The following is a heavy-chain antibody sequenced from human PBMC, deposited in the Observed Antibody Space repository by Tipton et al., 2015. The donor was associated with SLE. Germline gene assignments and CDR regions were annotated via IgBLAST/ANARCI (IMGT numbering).Heavy chain of an antibody. CDR1: CGSISFDY. CDR3: ARGSDGEYVRYFDV. CDR2: IYSSGGR. J-gene: IGHJ2*01. D-gene: IGHD4-17*01. V-gene: IGHV4-4*07. Sequence: TLSLTCTVSCGSISFDYWSWIRQSAGRGREWIGRIYSSGGRDYNPSLRSRVTMSIDASQNRVSLRLKSVSAADTAVYYCARGSDGEYVRYFDVWGPGTLVTVSS.